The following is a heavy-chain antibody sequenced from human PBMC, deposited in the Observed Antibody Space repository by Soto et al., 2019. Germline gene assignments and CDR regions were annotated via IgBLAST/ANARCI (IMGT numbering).Heavy chain of an antibody. Sequence: PGGSLRLSCAASGFTFSSYSMNWVRQAPGKGLEWVSSISSSSYIYYADSVKGRFTISRDNAKNSLYLQMNSLRAEDTAVYYCARFATEDSSSWYGRYHYYMDVWGKGTTVTVSS. CDR2: ISSSSYI. CDR3: ARFATEDSSSWYGRYHYYMDV. J-gene: IGHJ6*03. V-gene: IGHV3-21*01. D-gene: IGHD6-13*01. CDR1: GFTFSSYS.